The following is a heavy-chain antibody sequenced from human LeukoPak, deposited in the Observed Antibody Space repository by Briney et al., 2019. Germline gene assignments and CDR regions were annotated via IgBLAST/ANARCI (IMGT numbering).Heavy chain of an antibody. CDR3: ARSSSSWPYYFDY. CDR2: INAGNGNT. CDR1: GYTFTSYA. Sequence: ASVKVSCKASGYTFTSYAMHWVRQAPGQRLEWMGWINAGNGNTKYSQKFQGRVTITRDTSASTAYMELSSLRSEDTAVYYCARSSSSWPYYFDYWGQGTLVTVSS. D-gene: IGHD6-13*01. V-gene: IGHV1-3*01. J-gene: IGHJ4*02.